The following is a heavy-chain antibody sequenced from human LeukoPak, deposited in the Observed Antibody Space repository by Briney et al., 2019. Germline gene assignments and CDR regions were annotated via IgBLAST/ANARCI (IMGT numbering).Heavy chain of an antibody. CDR2: IYTTGNT. V-gene: IGHV4-4*07. Sequence: PSETLSLTCIVSGDSINNYYWNWIRQPAGKGLEWIGRIYTTGNTNYSPSLKSRVTLSVDTSKNQFSLKLSSVTAADTAVYYCACLTTADAFDIWGQGTMVTVSS. D-gene: IGHD3-22*01. CDR3: ACLTTADAFDI. J-gene: IGHJ3*02. CDR1: GDSINNYY.